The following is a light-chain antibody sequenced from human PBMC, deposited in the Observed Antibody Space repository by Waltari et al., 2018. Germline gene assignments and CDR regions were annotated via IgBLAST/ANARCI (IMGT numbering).Light chain of an antibody. CDR1: QRILSASNNKNY. V-gene: IGKV4-1*01. Sequence: DIVMTQSPDSLAVSLGERATINCESSQRILSASNNKNYIAWYQQKTGQPHKLLIHWDSTRQSGVPDRFSASGSGTDFPLTISSLQAEDVAVYYCQQYSTVPVTFGGGTKAEIK. CDR2: WDS. J-gene: IGKJ4*01. CDR3: QQYSTVPVT.